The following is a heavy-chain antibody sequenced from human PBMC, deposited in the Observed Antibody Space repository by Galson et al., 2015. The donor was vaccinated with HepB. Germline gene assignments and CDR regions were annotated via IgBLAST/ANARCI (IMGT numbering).Heavy chain of an antibody. Sequence: SETLSLTCAVCGGSFSGYYWSWIRQPPGKGLEWIGEINHSGSTNYNPSLKSRVTISVDTSKNQFSLKLSSVTAADTAVYYCARVKIWLWGALTFSGMDVWGQGTTVTVSS. CDR3: ARVKIWLWGALTFSGMDV. V-gene: IGHV4-34*01. CDR1: GGSFSGYY. J-gene: IGHJ6*02. CDR2: INHSGST. D-gene: IGHD1-26*01.